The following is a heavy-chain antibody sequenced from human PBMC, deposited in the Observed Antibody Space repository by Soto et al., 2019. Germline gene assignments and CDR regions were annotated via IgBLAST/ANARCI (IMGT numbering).Heavy chain of an antibody. J-gene: IGHJ4*02. D-gene: IGHD4-17*01. CDR3: AKDGLELRVTTYFDY. CDR2: INPNSGGT. V-gene: IGHV1-2*04. CDR1: GYTFTGYY. Sequence: ASVKVSCKASGYTFTGYYMHWVRQAPGQGLEWMGWINPNSGGTNYAQKFQGWVTMTRDTSISTAYMELSRLRSEDTAVYYCAKDGLELRVTTYFDYWGQGTLVTVSS.